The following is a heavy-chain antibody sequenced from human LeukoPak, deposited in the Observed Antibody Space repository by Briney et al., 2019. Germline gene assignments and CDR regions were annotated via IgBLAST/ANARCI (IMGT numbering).Heavy chain of an antibody. CDR3: ARGVTAAGPYWYFDL. J-gene: IGHJ2*01. Sequence: SETLSLACAVYGVSSSGYYWSWLRQPPGKGLEGLGEINHSGSTNYNPSLKSRVTISADTSKNQFSLKVNSVTAADTAVYYCARGVTAAGPYWYFDLWGRGTLVTVSS. V-gene: IGHV4-34*01. CDR1: GVSSSGYY. CDR2: INHSGST. D-gene: IGHD6-13*01.